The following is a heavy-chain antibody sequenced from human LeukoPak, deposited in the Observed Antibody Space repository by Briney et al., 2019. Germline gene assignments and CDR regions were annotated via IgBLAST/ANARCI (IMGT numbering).Heavy chain of an antibody. J-gene: IGHJ4*02. V-gene: IGHV4-59*08. CDR1: RGSTNRYY. CDR3: ARLSKFGSGTYYPDD. CDR2: IYYSGSP. D-gene: IGHD3-10*01. Sequence: SGTLSLTCTLSRGSTNRYYWTWIRQPPGKGLEWIGYIYYSGSPNYNPSLTSRVTISGDTSKNQFCLRLSSVTAADTAVYYCARLSKFGSGTYYPDDWGQGTLVTL.